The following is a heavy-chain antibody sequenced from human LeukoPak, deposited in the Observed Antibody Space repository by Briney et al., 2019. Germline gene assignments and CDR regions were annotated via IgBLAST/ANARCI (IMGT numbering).Heavy chain of an antibody. V-gene: IGHV4-59*01. CDR2: IYYRGSP. D-gene: IGHD5-12*01. CDR1: GGSISSYY. Sequence: PSETLSLTCTVSGGSISSYYWNWIRQPPGKGLEWIGYIYYRGSPNYNPSLKSRVTISVDTSKNQFSLKLSSATATDTAMYYCARGDDYKSTLFDYWGQGTLVTVSS. J-gene: IGHJ4*02. CDR3: ARGDDYKSTLFDY.